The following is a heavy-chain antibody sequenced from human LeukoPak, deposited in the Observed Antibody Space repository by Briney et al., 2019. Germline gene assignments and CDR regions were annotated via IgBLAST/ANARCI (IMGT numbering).Heavy chain of an antibody. Sequence: SGPTLVKPTQTLTLTCTVSGLSLSTRGMCVSWIRQPPGKALEWLARIDWDDDKYYSTSLKTRLTISKDTFKNQVVLTMTNMDPVDTVTYYCARTLTAAGIKYYFDSWGQGTLVTVSS. V-gene: IGHV2-70*11. CDR1: GLSLSTRGMC. D-gene: IGHD6-13*01. J-gene: IGHJ4*02. CDR3: ARTLTAAGIKYYFDS. CDR2: IDWDDDK.